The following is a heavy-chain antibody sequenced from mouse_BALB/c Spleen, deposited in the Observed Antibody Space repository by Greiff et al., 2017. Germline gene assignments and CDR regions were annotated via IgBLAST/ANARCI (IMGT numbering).Heavy chain of an antibody. CDR2: IWSGGST. CDR1: GFSLTSYG. CDR3: ARRRGYDEGYAMDY. V-gene: IGHV2-4-1*01. Sequence: VKLMESGPGLVQPSQCLSITCTASGFSLTSYGVHWVRQSPGKGLEWLGVIWSGGSTDYYAAFISRLSISKNNSKNQVFFKMNSLQADDTAIYYCARRRGYDEGYAMDYWGQGTSVTVSS. D-gene: IGHD2-14*01. J-gene: IGHJ4*01.